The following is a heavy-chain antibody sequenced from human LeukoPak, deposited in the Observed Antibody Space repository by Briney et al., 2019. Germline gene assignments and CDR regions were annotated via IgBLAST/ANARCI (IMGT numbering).Heavy chain of an antibody. CDR3: ARLDVTGTGKSY. J-gene: IGHJ4*02. CDR1: GFTFSSYA. Sequence: GGSLRLSCAASGFTFSSYAMSWVRQAPGKGLEWVSAISGSGGSTYYADSVKGRFTISRDNSKNTLFLQMNNLRAEDTALYYCARLDVTGTGKSYWGQGTLVTVAS. V-gene: IGHV3-23*01. D-gene: IGHD2-21*02. CDR2: ISGSGGST.